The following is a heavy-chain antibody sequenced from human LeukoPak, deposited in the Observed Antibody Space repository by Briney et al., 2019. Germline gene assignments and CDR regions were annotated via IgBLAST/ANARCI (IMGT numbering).Heavy chain of an antibody. V-gene: IGHV3-23*01. J-gene: IGHJ4*02. CDR3: ANGAGQYYYGSGSYNY. Sequence: PGGSLRPSCAASGFTVSSYAMSWVRQAPGKGLEWVSAISGSGGSTYYADSVKGRFTISRDNSKNTLYLQMNSLRAEDTAVYYCANGAGQYYYGSGSYNYWGQGTLVTVSS. D-gene: IGHD3-10*01. CDR2: ISGSGGST. CDR1: GFTVSSYA.